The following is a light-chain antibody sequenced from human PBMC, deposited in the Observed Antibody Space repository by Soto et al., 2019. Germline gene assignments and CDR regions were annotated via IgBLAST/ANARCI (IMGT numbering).Light chain of an antibody. CDR2: DAS. J-gene: IGKJ1*01. CDR3: QQRSNWPPAT. V-gene: IGKV3-11*01. CDR1: QSVSSY. Sequence: EIVLTQSPATLSFSPGERATLSCRASQSVSSYLAWYQQKPGQAPRLLIYDASNRATGIPARFSGSVSGTDFTLTISSLEPEDFAVYYCQQRSNWPPATFGQGTKVEIK.